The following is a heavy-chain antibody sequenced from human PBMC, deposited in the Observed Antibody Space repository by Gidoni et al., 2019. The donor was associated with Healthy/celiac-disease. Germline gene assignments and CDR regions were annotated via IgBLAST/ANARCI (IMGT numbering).Heavy chain of an antibody. Sequence: QVQLVESGGGVVQPGRSLRLSCAASGFTFSSYGMHWVRQAPGKGREWVAVIWYDGSNKYYADSVKGRFTISRDNSKNTLYLQMNSLRAEDTAVYYCAREGLDGALDYWGQGTLVTVSS. CDR3: AREGLDGALDY. D-gene: IGHD6-19*01. V-gene: IGHV3-33*01. J-gene: IGHJ4*02. CDR1: GFTFSSYG. CDR2: IWYDGSNK.